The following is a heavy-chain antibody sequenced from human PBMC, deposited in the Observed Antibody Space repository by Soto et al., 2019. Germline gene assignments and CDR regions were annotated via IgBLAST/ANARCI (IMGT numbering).Heavy chain of an antibody. CDR2: IYYSGST. CDR3: ARIAAALNWFDP. D-gene: IGHD6-13*01. Sequence: PSETLSLTCTVSGGSISSGDYYWSWIRQPPGKGLEWIGYIYYSGSTYYNPSLKSRVTISVDTSKNQFSLKLSSVTAADTAVYYRARIAAALNWFDPWGQGTLVTVYS. J-gene: IGHJ5*02. V-gene: IGHV4-30-4*01. CDR1: GGSISSGDYY.